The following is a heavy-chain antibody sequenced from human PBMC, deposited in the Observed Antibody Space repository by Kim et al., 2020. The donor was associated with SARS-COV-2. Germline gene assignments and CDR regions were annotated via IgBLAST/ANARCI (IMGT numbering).Heavy chain of an antibody. CDR1: GFTVSSYA. CDR3: AKGDQTGLYYDRGYDC. CDR2: LSGSGANT. Sequence: GGSLRLSCAGSGFTVSSYALCWGRQAQGTGLEWVSGLSGSGANTYYADSVKGRFTISRDNSKSMLYLWMTSLKVEDTAVYYCAKGDQTGLYYDRGYDCWGQGTQVTVSS. J-gene: IGHJ4*02. V-gene: IGHV3-23*01. D-gene: IGHD3-22*01.